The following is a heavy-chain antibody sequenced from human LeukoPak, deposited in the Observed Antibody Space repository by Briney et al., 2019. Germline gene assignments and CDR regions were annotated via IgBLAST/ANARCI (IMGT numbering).Heavy chain of an antibody. Sequence: AGSLTLAWAASAFTFSSYSMGWVRQAPGKGLEWVSYIRSSSTTICYADSVQGRFTISRENAKNTLYLQINSLRAEDTALYYHARQATVIDIWGQGTMVTVSS. J-gene: IGHJ3*02. CDR2: IRSSSTTI. CDR3: ARQATVIDI. V-gene: IGHV3-48*01. CDR1: AFTFSSYS. D-gene: IGHD1-1*01.